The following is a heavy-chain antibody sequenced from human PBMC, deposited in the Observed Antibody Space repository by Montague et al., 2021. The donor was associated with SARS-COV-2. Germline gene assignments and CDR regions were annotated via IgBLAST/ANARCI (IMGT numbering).Heavy chain of an antibody. CDR2: ISHSGST. V-gene: IGHV4-34*01. D-gene: IGHD3-10*01. CDR1: GGSLRGYY. CDR3: ARVRYYGSGTSLGMDV. Sequence: SETLSLTCAVYGGSLRGYYWSWLRHPPGSGLEWIAEISHSGSTSYNPSLKSRVTIPVDTSKNQFSLKLSSVTAADTAVYYCARVRYYGSGTSLGMDVWGQGTTVTVSS. J-gene: IGHJ6*02.